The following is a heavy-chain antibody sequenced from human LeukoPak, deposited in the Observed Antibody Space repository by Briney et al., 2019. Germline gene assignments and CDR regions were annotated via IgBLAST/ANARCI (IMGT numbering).Heavy chain of an antibody. CDR1: GFTFSSYG. CDR2: IRYDGSNK. CDR3: AKDLEYYGISYYFDY. V-gene: IGHV3-30*02. Sequence: GGSLRLSCAASGFTFSSYGMHWVRQAPGKGLEWVAFIRYDGSNKYYADSVKGRFTISRDNSKNTLYLQMNSLRAEDTAVYYCAKDLEYYGISYYFDYWGQGTLVTVSS. J-gene: IGHJ4*02. D-gene: IGHD3-9*01.